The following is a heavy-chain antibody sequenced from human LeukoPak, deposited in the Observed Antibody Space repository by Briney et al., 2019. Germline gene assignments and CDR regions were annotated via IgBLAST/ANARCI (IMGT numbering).Heavy chain of an antibody. J-gene: IGHJ4*02. D-gene: IGHD3-9*01. CDR3: AREGYFDWLTDNFDY. V-gene: IGHV1-2*06. CDR2: INPNSGGT. Sequence: ASVKVSCKASGYTFSSYPMIWVRQAPGQGLEWMGRINPNSGGTNYAQKFQGRVTMTRDTSISTAYMELSRLRSDDTAVYYCAREGYFDWLTDNFDYWGQGTLVTVSS. CDR1: GYTFSSYP.